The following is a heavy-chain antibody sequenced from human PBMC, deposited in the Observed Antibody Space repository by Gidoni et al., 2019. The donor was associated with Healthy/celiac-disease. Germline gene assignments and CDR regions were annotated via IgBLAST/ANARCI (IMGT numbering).Heavy chain of an antibody. Sequence: EVQLLESGGGLVQPGGSLRLSCSASGFPFRRYAMSWVRQAPGKGLGWVSAISGSGGSTYYADSVKGRFTISRDNSKNTLYLQMNSLRAEDTAVYYCAKRLEGWLPAIFDYWGQGTLVTVSS. J-gene: IGHJ4*02. V-gene: IGHV3-23*01. CDR3: AKRLEGWLPAIFDY. CDR2: ISGSGGST. CDR1: GFPFRRYA. D-gene: IGHD6-19*01.